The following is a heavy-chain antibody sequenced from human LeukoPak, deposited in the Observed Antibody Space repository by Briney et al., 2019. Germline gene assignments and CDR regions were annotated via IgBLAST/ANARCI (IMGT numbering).Heavy chain of an antibody. CDR3: ARGSKDIVVVPAAEDYYYYYYMDV. CDR1: GYTFTSYD. J-gene: IGHJ6*03. V-gene: IGHV1-8*01. D-gene: IGHD2-2*01. Sequence: ASVKVSCKASGYTFTSYDINWVRQATGQGLEWMGWMNPNSGNTGYAQKFQGRVTMTRNTSISTAYMELSSLRSEDTAVYYCARGSKDIVVVPAAEDYYYYYYMDVWGEGTTVTVSS. CDR2: MNPNSGNT.